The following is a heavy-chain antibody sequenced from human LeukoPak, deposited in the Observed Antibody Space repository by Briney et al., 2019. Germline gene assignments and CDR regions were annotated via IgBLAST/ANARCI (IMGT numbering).Heavy chain of an antibody. CDR3: ARGFGSGWYGAY. J-gene: IGHJ4*02. Sequence: GGSLRLSCAASGLTVSSNYMSWVRQAPGKGLEGVSLIYDGGSTYYADSVKGRFTISRDNSKNTLYLQMNSLRAEDTAMYYCARGFGSGWYGAYWGQGTLVTVSS. V-gene: IGHV3-53*01. D-gene: IGHD6-19*01. CDR1: GLTVSSNY. CDR2: IYDGGST.